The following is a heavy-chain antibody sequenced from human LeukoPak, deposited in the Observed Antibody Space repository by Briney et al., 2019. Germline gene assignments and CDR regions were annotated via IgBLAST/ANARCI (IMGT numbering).Heavy chain of an antibody. CDR1: GYTFTSYG. D-gene: IGHD3-3*01. CDR3: ARWRYYDFWSGYYGVGEIDY. Sequence: ASVKVSCKASGYTFTSYGISWVRQAPGQGLEWMGWISAYNGNTNYAQKLQGRVTMTTDTSTSTAYMELRSLRSDDTAVYYCARWRYYDFWSGYYGVGEIDYWGQGTLVTVSS. J-gene: IGHJ4*02. V-gene: IGHV1-18*01. CDR2: ISAYNGNT.